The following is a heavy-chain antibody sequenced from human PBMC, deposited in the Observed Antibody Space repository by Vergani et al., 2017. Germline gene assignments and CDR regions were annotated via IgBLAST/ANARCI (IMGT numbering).Heavy chain of an antibody. V-gene: IGHV1-69*06. J-gene: IGHJ6*02. Sequence: QVQLVQSGAEVKKPGSSVKVSCKASGGTFSSYAISWVRQAPGQGLEWMGGIIPIFGTANYVQKFQGRVTITADKSTTTAYMELTSLRSDDTAVYYCARSRGYSGYDSDMDVWGQGTTVTVSS. CDR3: ARSRGYSGYDSDMDV. D-gene: IGHD5-12*01. CDR2: IIPIFGTA. CDR1: GGTFSSYA.